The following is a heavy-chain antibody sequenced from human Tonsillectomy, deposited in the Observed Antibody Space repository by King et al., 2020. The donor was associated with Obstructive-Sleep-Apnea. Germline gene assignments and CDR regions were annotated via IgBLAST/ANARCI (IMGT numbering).Heavy chain of an antibody. Sequence: HVQLQESGPGLVKPSETLSLTCTVSGYSITNGYYWGWIRQPPGKGLEWIGSIYHTGNTYSNPSLKSRLTIPVDTSKNQFSLNLTSMTAADTAVYYCAREMGELLGFDCWVQGTLVTVSS. D-gene: IGHD1-26*01. CDR3: AREMGELLGFDC. CDR2: IYHTGNT. CDR1: GYSITNGYY. V-gene: IGHV4-38-2*02. J-gene: IGHJ4*02.